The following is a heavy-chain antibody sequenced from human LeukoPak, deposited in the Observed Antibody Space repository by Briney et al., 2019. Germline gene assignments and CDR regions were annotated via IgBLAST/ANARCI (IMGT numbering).Heavy chain of an antibody. V-gene: IGHV3-48*01. Sequence: GGSLRLSCVASEFTFSRYSMNWVRQAPGTGLEWVSHISRTGSAIYYADSVKGRFTISRDNAEDSLVLQMDSLRVEDTAMYYCVRGCSGGSCYLTNTFDIWGRGTKVTVSS. J-gene: IGHJ3*02. CDR2: ISRTGSAI. D-gene: IGHD2-15*01. CDR3: VRGCSGGSCYLTNTFDI. CDR1: EFTFSRYS.